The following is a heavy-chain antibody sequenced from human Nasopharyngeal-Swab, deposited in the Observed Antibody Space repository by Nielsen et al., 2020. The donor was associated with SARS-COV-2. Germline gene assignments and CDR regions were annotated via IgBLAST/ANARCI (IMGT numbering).Heavy chain of an antibody. J-gene: IGHJ4*02. Sequence: GGSLRLSCAASGFNFGTYGMHWVRQAPDKGLKWVAFITFNGSNKYYADSVKGRFTISRDNPKNTLYLQMTGLRIEDTAVHFCAKDVGSGFQIDFWGQGTLVIVSS. D-gene: IGHD3-22*01. V-gene: IGHV3-30*02. CDR1: GFNFGTYG. CDR3: AKDVGSGFQIDF. CDR2: ITFNGSNK.